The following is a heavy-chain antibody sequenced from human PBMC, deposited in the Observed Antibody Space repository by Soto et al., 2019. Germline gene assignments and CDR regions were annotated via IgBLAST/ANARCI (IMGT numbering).Heavy chain of an antibody. Sequence: ASVKVSCKASGYTFTSYDINWVRQATGQGLEWMGWMNPNSGNTGYAQKFQGRVTMTRNNSISTAYMELSSLRSEDTAVYYCARASSSTYYYGMDVWGQGTTVTVSS. CDR3: ARASSSTYYYGMDV. CDR2: MNPNSGNT. CDR1: GYTFTSYD. J-gene: IGHJ6*02. V-gene: IGHV1-8*01. D-gene: IGHD6-6*01.